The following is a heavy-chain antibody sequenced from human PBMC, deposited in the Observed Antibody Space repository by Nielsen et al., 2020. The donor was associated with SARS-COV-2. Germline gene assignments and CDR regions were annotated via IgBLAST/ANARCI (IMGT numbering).Heavy chain of an antibody. CDR3: ARAEGYYDSSGYFPY. CDR1: GYTFTNNY. Sequence: ASVKVSCKPSGYTFTNNYIHWVRKAPGQGLEWMGIITPIGGTTTYARKFQGRVTVTRDTSTSTVFMELSSLTPDDSAVYYCARAEGYYDSSGYFPYWGQGTLVTVSS. CDR2: ITPIGGTT. J-gene: IGHJ4*02. V-gene: IGHV1-46*01. D-gene: IGHD3-22*01.